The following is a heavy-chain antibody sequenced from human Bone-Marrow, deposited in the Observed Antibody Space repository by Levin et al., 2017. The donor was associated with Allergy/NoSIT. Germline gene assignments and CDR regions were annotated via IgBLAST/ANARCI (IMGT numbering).Heavy chain of an antibody. CDR3: AKGDYYDSSGYHDS. CDR2: INWDGSST. V-gene: IGHV3-43*01. J-gene: IGHJ4*02. Sequence: PGGSLRLSCAASGFSFDDYSMHWVRQAPGKGLEWVSLINWDGSSTYYAASVKGRFTISRDNRRKSLYLQMKSLRTEDTAFYYCAKGDYYDSSGYHDSWGQGTLVTVSS. D-gene: IGHD3-22*01. CDR1: GFSFDDYS.